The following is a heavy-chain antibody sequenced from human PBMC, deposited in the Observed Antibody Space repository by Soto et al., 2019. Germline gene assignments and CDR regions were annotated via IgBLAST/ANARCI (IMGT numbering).Heavy chain of an antibody. CDR2: IRPDGREP. CDR3: AAWGGHDYNY. CDR1: GFTFTDFY. V-gene: IGHV3-7*03. D-gene: IGHD4-4*01. Sequence: EVQLVQSGGGLVQPGGSLRLSCVGSGFTFTDFYMNWVRQAPGKGLEWVANIRPDGREPNYVESVKGRFTTCRDNGKNSLLLQMNGLSADDTAIYYCAAWGGHDYNYWGQGILVTVSS. J-gene: IGHJ4*02.